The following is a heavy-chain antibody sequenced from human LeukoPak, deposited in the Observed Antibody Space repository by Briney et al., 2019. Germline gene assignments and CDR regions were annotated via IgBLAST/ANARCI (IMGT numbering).Heavy chain of an antibody. CDR1: GFTFSSYA. D-gene: IGHD5-18*01. J-gene: IGHJ4*02. CDR3: ARATSRYSYGYYFDY. CDR2: ISYDGSNK. Sequence: GGSLGLSCAASGFTFSSYAMHWVRQAPGKGLEWVAVISYDGSNKYYADSVKGRFTISRDNSKNTLYLQMNSLRAEDTAVYYCARATSRYSYGYYFDYWGQGTLVTVSS. V-gene: IGHV3-30*04.